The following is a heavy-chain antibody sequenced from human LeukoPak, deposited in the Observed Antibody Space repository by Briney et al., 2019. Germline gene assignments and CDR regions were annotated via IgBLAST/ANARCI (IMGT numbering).Heavy chain of an antibody. CDR3: ARSGGIIDGYNDYYYYYMDV. V-gene: IGHV1-69*13. D-gene: IGHD5-24*01. Sequence: GGPVKVSCQAFGGTFSSYAISWVGQAPGQRLEWMGGIIPIFCTANYAQKFQGRVTITADESTSTAYMELSSLRSEDTAVYYCARSGGIIDGYNDYYYYYMDVWGKGTTVTISS. CDR2: IIPIFCTA. CDR1: GGTFSSYA. J-gene: IGHJ6*03.